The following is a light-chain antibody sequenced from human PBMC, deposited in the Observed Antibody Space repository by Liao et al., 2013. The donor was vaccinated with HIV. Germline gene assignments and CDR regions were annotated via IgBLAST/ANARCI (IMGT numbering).Light chain of an antibody. J-gene: IGLJ2*01. V-gene: IGLV3-1*01. CDR2: EDT. CDR1: TLGDKY. Sequence: SYALTQPPSLSVSPGQTASITCSGDTLGDKYTFWYQQKPGQSPVLVMYEDTKRPSGTPERFSGSNSGNTATLTISGTQAMDEADYYCQAWDSTTGDMVFGGGTKLTVL. CDR3: QAWDSTTGDMV.